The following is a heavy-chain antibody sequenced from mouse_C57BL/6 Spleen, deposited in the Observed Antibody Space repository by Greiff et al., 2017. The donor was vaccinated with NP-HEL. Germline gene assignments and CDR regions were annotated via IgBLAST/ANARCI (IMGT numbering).Heavy chain of an antibody. Sequence: EVQLQQSGAELVKPGASVKLSCTASGFNIKDYYMHWVKQRTEQGLEWIGRIDPEDGETKYAPNYQGKATITADTSANTAYLQLSSLTSEDTAVYYCAKSSYYYGSSHWYFDVWGTGTTVTVSS. CDR1: GFNIKDYY. CDR3: AKSSYYYGSSHWYFDV. D-gene: IGHD1-1*01. CDR2: IDPEDGET. J-gene: IGHJ1*03. V-gene: IGHV14-2*01.